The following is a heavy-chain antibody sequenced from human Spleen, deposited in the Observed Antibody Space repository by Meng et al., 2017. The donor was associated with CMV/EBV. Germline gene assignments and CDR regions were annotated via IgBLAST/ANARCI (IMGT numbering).Heavy chain of an antibody. Sequence: GGSLRLSCAASGFTFSSYAMSWVRQAPGKGLEWVSSISSSSSYIYYADSVKGRFTISRDNAKNSLYLQMNSLRAEDTAVYYCARDGVGTERQSPPRNYYYYGMDVWGQGTTVTVSS. CDR2: ISSSSSYI. CDR1: GFTFSSYA. D-gene: IGHD1-1*01. J-gene: IGHJ6*02. V-gene: IGHV3-21*01. CDR3: ARDGVGTERQSPPRNYYYYGMDV.